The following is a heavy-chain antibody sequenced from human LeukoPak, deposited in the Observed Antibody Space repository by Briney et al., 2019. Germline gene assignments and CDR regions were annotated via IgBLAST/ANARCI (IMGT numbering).Heavy chain of an antibody. CDR1: GFTFSSYS. D-gene: IGHD1-26*01. J-gene: IGHJ4*02. Sequence: GGSLRLSCAASGFTFSSYSMSWVRQAPGKGLEWVSSISSSSSYMYYADSVKGRFTISRDNAKNSLYLQMNSLRAEDTAVYYCARGTPSGSYSDYWGQGTLVTVSS. CDR3: ARGTPSGSYSDY. CDR2: ISSSSSYM. V-gene: IGHV3-21*01.